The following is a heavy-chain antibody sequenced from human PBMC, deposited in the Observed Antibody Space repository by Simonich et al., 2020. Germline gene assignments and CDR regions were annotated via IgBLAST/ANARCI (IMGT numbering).Heavy chain of an antibody. J-gene: IGHJ4*02. Sequence: EVQLVESGGGLVQPGGSLKLSCAASGFTFSGSAMHWVRQASGKGLERLGRIRRKANSYATAYAASVKGRFTISRDDSKNTAYLQINSLKTEDTAVYYCTRFDYYGSGSYYFDYWGQGTLVTVSS. CDR3: TRFDYYGSGSYYFDY. D-gene: IGHD3-10*01. CDR2: IRRKANSYAT. CDR1: GFTFSGSA. V-gene: IGHV3-73*02.